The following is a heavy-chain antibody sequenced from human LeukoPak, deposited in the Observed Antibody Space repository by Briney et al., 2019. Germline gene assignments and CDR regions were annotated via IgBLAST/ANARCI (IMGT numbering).Heavy chain of an antibody. Sequence: GASVKVSCKASGSTFTGYYIHWVRQAPGQGLEWMGWINPDSGATNYAQKFQGRVTKTGDTSISTAYMELSGLRSGDTAVYYCARETTGWGGSDYWGQGTLVTVSS. V-gene: IGHV1-2*02. CDR2: INPDSGAT. CDR3: ARETTGWGGSDY. J-gene: IGHJ4*02. D-gene: IGHD1-14*01. CDR1: GSTFTGYY.